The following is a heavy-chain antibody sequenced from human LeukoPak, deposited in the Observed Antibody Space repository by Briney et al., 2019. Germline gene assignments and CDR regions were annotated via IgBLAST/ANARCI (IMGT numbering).Heavy chain of an antibody. J-gene: IGHJ4*02. CDR1: GFTVSSDN. CDR3: AKSLGLGGY. V-gene: IGHV3-23*01. CDR2: IGGSGGST. Sequence: GGSLRLSCAASGFTVSSDNMSWVRQAPGKGLEWVSAIGGSGGSTYYADSVKGRFTISRDNSKNTLYLQMNSLRAEDTAVYYCAKSLGLGGYWGQGTLVTVSS. D-gene: IGHD3-16*01.